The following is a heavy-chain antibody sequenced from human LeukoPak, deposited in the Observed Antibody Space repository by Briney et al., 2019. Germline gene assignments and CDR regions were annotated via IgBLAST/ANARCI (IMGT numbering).Heavy chain of an antibody. CDR2: IIPIFGTA. J-gene: IGHJ4*02. V-gene: IGHV1-69*05. CDR1: GGTFSSYA. Sequence: ASVKVSCKASGGTFSSYAVSWVRQAPGQGLEWMGGIIPIFGTANYAQKFQGRVTITTDESTSTAYMELSSLRSEDTAVYYCARDGSGSYYDDYWGQGTLVTVSS. D-gene: IGHD3-10*01. CDR3: ARDGSGSYYDDY.